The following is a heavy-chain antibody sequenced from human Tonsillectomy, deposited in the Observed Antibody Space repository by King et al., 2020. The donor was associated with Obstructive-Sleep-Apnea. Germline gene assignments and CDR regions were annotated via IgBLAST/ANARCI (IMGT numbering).Heavy chain of an antibody. CDR1: GFTFSSYS. V-gene: IGHV3-21*01. CDR2: ISSSSSYI. J-gene: IGHJ4*02. Sequence: VQLVKSGGGLVKPGGSLRLSCAASGFTFSSYSMNWVRQAPGKGLEWVSSISSSSSYIYYADSVKGRFTISRDNAKNSLYLQMNSLRAEDTAVYYCARERGRAYYYDSSGYYYSPLDYWGQGTLVTVSS. D-gene: IGHD3-22*01. CDR3: ARERGRAYYYDSSGYYYSPLDY.